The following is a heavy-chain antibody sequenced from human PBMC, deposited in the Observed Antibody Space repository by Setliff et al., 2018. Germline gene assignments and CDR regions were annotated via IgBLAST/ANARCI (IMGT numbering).Heavy chain of an antibody. Sequence: ASETLSLTCNVSGDFISSGGYTWNWNRQHPEMGLEWIGYIFYNGNTFYNPSLQSRVTISVDTSKNQFSLKLTSLNAADSAVYYCARASHSYGSPNWFDPWGPGTLVTVSS. CDR2: IFYNGNT. CDR3: ARASHSYGSPNWFDP. J-gene: IGHJ5*02. V-gene: IGHV4-31*03. D-gene: IGHD3-22*01. CDR1: GDFISSGGYT.